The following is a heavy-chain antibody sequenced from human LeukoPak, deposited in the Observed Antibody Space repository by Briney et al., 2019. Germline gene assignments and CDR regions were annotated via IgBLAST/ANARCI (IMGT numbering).Heavy chain of an antibody. D-gene: IGHD3-22*01. CDR3: ARARYYYDSSGYYYPHYFDY. Sequence: PSETLSLTCTVSGGPISSYYWTWIRQPPGKGLEWIGHIYYSGSTNYNPSLKSRVTISVDTSKNQFSLKLSSVTAADTAVYYCARARYYYDSSGYYYPHYFDYWGQGTLVTVSS. CDR2: IYYSGST. CDR1: GGPISSYY. J-gene: IGHJ4*02. V-gene: IGHV4-59*01.